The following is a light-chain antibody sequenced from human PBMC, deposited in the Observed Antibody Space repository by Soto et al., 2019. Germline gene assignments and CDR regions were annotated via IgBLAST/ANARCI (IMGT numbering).Light chain of an antibody. CDR1: QSISSW. V-gene: IGKV1-5*01. CDR2: DAS. CDR3: QQYDNLPIT. J-gene: IGKJ5*01. Sequence: VGDRVTITCRASQSISSWLAWYQQKPGKAPKLLIYDASSLESGVPSRFSGSGSGTDFTFTISNLQPEDIATYYCQQYDNLPITFGQGTRLEIK.